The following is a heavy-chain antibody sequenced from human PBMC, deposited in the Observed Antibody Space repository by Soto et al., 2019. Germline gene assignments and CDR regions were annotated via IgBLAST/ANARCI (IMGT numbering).Heavy chain of an antibody. CDR1: GFTFSSYG. CDR2: IWYDGSNK. J-gene: IGHJ3*02. D-gene: IGHD3-3*01. CDR3: ARAYYDFWSGYLFAFDI. Sequence: QVQLVESGGGVVQPGRSLRLSCAASGFTFSSYGMHWVRQAPGKGLEWVAVIWYDGSNKYYADSVKGRFTISRDNSKNTLSLQMNSLRTEDTAVYYCARAYYDFWSGYLFAFDIWGQGTMVTVSS. V-gene: IGHV3-33*01.